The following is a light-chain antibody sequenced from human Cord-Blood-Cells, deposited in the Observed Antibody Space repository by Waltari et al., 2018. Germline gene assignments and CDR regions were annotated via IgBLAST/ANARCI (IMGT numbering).Light chain of an antibody. CDR1: SSDVGGYNY. V-gene: IGLV2-14*01. CDR3: SSYTSSSTLV. J-gene: IGLJ2*01. CDR2: DSS. Sequence: QSALTQPASVSGSPGQSITIPCPGTSSDVGGYNYVSWYQQHPGKSPKLIIYDSSKRPSGVSNRFSGSKSGNTASLTTSGLQAEDEADYYCSSYTSSSTLVFGGGTKLTVL.